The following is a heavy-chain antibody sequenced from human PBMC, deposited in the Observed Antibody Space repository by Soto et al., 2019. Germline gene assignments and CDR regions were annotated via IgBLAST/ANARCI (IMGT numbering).Heavy chain of an antibody. V-gene: IGHV3-13*01. CDR1: GFTFSIDD. D-gene: IGHD3-10*01. CDR3: ARDSKGSGTPLGYYGMDV. CDR2: IGTAGDT. Sequence: PAGSLRLSCAASGFTFSIDDMHWVCQATGKGLEWVSAIGTAGDTYYPGSVKGRFTISRENAKNSLYLQMNSLRAEDTAVYYCARDSKGSGTPLGYYGMDVWGQGTTVTVSS. J-gene: IGHJ6*02.